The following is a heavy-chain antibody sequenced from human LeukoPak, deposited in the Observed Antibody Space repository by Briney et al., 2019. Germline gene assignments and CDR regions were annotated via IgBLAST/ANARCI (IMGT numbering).Heavy chain of an antibody. Sequence: GGSLRLSCAASGFAFSRYAMSWVRQAPGKGLEWVSGLSGSGGYTYYADSVKGRFTISRDSSKNTLYLQMNSLRAEDTAIYYCAKDLRGYYDLEAFFDYWGQGTLVTVSS. CDR3: AKDLRGYYDLEAFFDY. D-gene: IGHD3-3*01. J-gene: IGHJ4*02. CDR1: GFAFSRYA. V-gene: IGHV3-23*01. CDR2: LSGSGGYT.